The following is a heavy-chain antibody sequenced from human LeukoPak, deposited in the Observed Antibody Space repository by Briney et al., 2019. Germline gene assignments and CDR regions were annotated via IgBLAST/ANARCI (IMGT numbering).Heavy chain of an antibody. J-gene: IGHJ4*02. V-gene: IGHV3-74*01. Sequence: GGSLRLSCAASGFTFSSYWVKWVRHAPGKGLVWVSRIASDGSSTTYADSVKGRFTISRDNAKNTAYVQMNSQRAEDTAVYYCARGPAYWGQGNLVTVSS. D-gene: IGHD1-14*01. CDR1: GFTFSSYW. CDR2: IASDGSST. CDR3: ARGPAY.